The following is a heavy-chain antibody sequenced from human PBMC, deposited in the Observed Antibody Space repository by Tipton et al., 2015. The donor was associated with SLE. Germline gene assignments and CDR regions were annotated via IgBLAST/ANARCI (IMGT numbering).Heavy chain of an antibody. Sequence: LRLSCAVYGGSFSGYYWSWIRQPPGKGLEWIGEINHSGSTNYNPSLKSRVTISVDTSKNQFSLKLSSVTAADTAVYYCARERSSTSLYYMDVWGKGTTVTVS. CDR2: INHSGST. CDR1: GGSFSGYY. J-gene: IGHJ6*03. V-gene: IGHV4-34*01. D-gene: IGHD2-2*01. CDR3: ARERSSTSLYYMDV.